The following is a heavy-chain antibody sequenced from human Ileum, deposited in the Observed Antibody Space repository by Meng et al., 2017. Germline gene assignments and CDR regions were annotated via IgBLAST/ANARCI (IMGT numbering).Heavy chain of an antibody. D-gene: IGHD4-17*01. J-gene: IGHJ4*02. Sequence: EVQRVEAGGGGVKPGGSRRLSCVASGFSFSNAWLSWVRQVPGKGLEWVGRIESETRGLTTYYAAPVKGRFSISRDDSKNALYLQMNSLKTEDSAIYYCTTEGLRCHNNWGQGTLVTVSS. CDR3: TTEGLRCHNN. V-gene: IGHV3-15*04. CDR2: IESETRGLTT. CDR1: GFSFSNAW.